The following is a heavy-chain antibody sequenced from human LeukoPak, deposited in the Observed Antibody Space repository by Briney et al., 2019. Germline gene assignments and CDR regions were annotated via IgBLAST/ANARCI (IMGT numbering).Heavy chain of an antibody. J-gene: IGHJ4*02. D-gene: IGHD3-10*01. CDR3: AREVWFGELPQLFDY. CDR1: GGTFSSYA. CDR2: IIPILGIA. Sequence: SVKVSCKASGGTFSSYAISWVRQAPGQGLEWMGRIIPILGIANYAQKFQGRVTITADKSTSTAYMELSSLRSEDTAVYYCAREVWFGELPQLFDYWGQGTLVTVSS. V-gene: IGHV1-69*04.